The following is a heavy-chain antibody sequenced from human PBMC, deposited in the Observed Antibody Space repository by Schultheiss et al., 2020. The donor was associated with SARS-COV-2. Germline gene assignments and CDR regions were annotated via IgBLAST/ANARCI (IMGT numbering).Heavy chain of an antibody. V-gene: IGHV4-34*01. D-gene: IGHD3-10*01. Sequence: SETLSLTCTVSSGSFSGYYWSWIRQPPGKGLEWIGEINQSGSTNYNPSLKSRVTISVDTSKNQFSLKLSSVTAADTAVYYCARGGPGEGSTGAIGDYWGQGTLVTVAS. CDR3: ARGGPGEGSTGAIGDY. J-gene: IGHJ4*02. CDR1: SGSFSGYY. CDR2: INQSGST.